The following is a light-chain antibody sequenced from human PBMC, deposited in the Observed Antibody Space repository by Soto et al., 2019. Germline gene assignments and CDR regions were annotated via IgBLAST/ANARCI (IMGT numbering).Light chain of an antibody. V-gene: IGLV3-21*04. CDR2: YDS. J-gene: IGLJ1*01. CDR1: NIGSKS. Sequence: SSELTQPPSVSVAPGKTARITCGGNNIGSKSVHWYQQKPGQAPVLVIYYDSDRPSGIPERFSGSNSGNTATLTISRVEAGDEADYYCQVWDSSSDPFYVFGTGTKLTVL. CDR3: QVWDSSSDPFYV.